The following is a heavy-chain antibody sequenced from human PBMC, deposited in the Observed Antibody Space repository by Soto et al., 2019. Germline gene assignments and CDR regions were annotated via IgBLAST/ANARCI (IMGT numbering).Heavy chain of an antibody. V-gene: IGHV4-31*03. D-gene: IGHD3-3*01. Sequence: QVQLQESGPGLVKPSQTLSLTCTVSGGSISSGGYYWSWIRQHPGKGLEWIGYIYYSGSTYYNPSLKSRVNISVDTSKNQFSLKLSSVTAADTAVYYCARVQGAIFGVVTPGPHWFDPWGQGTLVTVSS. CDR2: IYYSGST. CDR1: GGSISSGGYY. J-gene: IGHJ5*02. CDR3: ARVQGAIFGVVTPGPHWFDP.